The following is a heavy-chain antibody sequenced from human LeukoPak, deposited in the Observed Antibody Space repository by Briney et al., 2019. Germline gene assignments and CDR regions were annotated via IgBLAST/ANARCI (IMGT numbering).Heavy chain of an antibody. D-gene: IGHD6-6*01. J-gene: IGHJ5*02. CDR2: IYYSGNT. CDR3: ARGGRIAARNWFDP. Sequence: SETLSLTCTVSGGSISSYYWSWIRQPPGKGLEWIGYIYYSGNTDYNPSLKSRLTISVDTSENQLSLKLASVTAADTAVYYCARGGRIAARNWFDPWGQGTLVTVSS. V-gene: IGHV4-59*01. CDR1: GGSISSYY.